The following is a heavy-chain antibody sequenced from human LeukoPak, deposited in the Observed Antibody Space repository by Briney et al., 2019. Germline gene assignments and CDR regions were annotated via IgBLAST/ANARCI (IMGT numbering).Heavy chain of an antibody. V-gene: IGHV7-4-1*02. CDR1: GGTFSSYA. CDR2: IITDTGRS. Sequence: ASVKVSCKASGGTFSSYAISWVRQAPGQGLEWMGWIITDTGRSTYAQGFTGRFVFSLDTSVSTAYLQINSLKAEDTAIYYCAREVLRMDVWGKGTTVTVSS. D-gene: IGHD3-3*01. J-gene: IGHJ6*04. CDR3: AREVLRMDV.